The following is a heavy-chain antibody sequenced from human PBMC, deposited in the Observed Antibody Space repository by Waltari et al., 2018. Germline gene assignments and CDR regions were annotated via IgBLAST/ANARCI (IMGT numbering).Heavy chain of an antibody. CDR1: GYSFTSYW. V-gene: IGHV5-51*03. CDR2: SYPGDSDT. D-gene: IGHD3-22*01. Sequence: EVQLVQSGAEVKKPGESLKISCKGSGYSFTSYWIGWVRQMPGKGLGWMGISYPGDSDTRYSPSFQGQVTISADKSISTAYLQWSSLKASDTAMYYCATNYDSSGYYYYYMDVWGKGTTVTVSS. CDR3: ATNYDSSGYYYYYMDV. J-gene: IGHJ6*03.